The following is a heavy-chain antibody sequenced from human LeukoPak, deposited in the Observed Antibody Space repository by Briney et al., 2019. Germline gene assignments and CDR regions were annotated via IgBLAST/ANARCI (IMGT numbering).Heavy chain of an antibody. D-gene: IGHD1-26*01. CDR2: ISSNGGST. V-gene: IGHV3-64*01. CDR1: GFTFSSYA. Sequence: GGSLRLSCAASGFTFSSYAMHWVRQAPGKGLEYVSAISSNGGSTYYVSSVKGRFTISRDNSKNTLYLQMGSLRAEDMAVYYCARSSGSYIGDVDYWGQGTLVTVSS. J-gene: IGHJ4*02. CDR3: ARSSGSYIGDVDY.